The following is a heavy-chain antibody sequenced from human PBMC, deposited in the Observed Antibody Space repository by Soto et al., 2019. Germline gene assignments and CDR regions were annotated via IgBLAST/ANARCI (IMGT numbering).Heavy chain of an antibody. D-gene: IGHD6-6*01. V-gene: IGHV1-18*01. CDR2: ISAYNGNT. Sequence: ASVKVSCKASGYTFTSYGISWVRQAPGQGLEWMGWISAYNGNTNYAQKLQGRVTMTTDASTSTAYMELRSLRSDDTAVYYCARGTIAAPPDYYYYYYGMDVWGQGTTVTSP. J-gene: IGHJ6*02. CDR3: ARGTIAAPPDYYYYYYGMDV. CDR1: GYTFTSYG.